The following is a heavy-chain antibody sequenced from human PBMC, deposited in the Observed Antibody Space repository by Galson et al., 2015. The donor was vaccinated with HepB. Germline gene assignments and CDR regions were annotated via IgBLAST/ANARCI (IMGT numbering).Heavy chain of an antibody. D-gene: IGHD4/OR15-4a*01. V-gene: IGHV3-23*01. J-gene: IGHJ3*01. CDR1: GFPFRSYG. CDR3: AKDDMESPYGGYALDV. Sequence: SLRLSCAASGFPFRSYGMTWVRQAPGKGLEWVSGISGSGGSTYYAASVKGRVTIARDKSKNTLYLQMNRLRVEDTAVYYCAKDDMESPYGGYALDVWGQGTMVTVSS. CDR2: ISGSGGST.